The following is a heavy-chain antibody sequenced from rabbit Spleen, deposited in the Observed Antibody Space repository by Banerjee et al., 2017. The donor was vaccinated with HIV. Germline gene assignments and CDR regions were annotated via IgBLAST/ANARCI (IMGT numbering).Heavy chain of an antibody. V-gene: IGHV1S7*01. J-gene: IGHJ3*01. Sequence: HLEESGGRLVQPGGSLTLSCKAYGFTISNYWMNWVRQAPGKGLEWIGIIYPITETTYYANWVNGRFTISSDNAQNTVFLQMTSLTAADTATYFCARDGTGGSYFALWGQGTLVTVS. CDR3: ARDGTGGSYFAL. D-gene: IGHD8-1*01. CDR1: GFTISNYW. CDR2: IYPITETT.